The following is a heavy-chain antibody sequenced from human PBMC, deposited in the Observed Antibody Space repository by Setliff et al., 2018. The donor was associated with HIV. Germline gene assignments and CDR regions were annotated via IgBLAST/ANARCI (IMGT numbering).Heavy chain of an antibody. CDR3: ARRESYYDILSGPAFDAFDI. J-gene: IGHJ3*02. CDR2: IHTSGDT. V-gene: IGHV4-61*09. Sequence: NPSETLSLTCSVSGGPISSRSYYWSWTRQPAGKGLEWHGHIHTSGDTDYSPSLNSRVTIPIDTFKKQFSLKLSSVTSANPAMYYCARRESYYDILSGPAFDAFDIWGQGTMVTVSS. CDR1: GGPISSRSYY. D-gene: IGHD3-9*01.